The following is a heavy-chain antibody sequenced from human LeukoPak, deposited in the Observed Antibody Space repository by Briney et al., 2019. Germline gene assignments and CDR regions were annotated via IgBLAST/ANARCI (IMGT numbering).Heavy chain of an antibody. CDR2: IYYSGST. CDR1: GGSISSGGYY. V-gene: IGHV4-31*03. CDR3: ARGSRHYYDSSGWNDVFDI. D-gene: IGHD3-22*01. J-gene: IGHJ3*02. Sequence: SETLSPTCTVSGGSISSGGYYWSWIRQHPGKGLEWIGYIYYSGSTYYNPSLKSRVTISVDTSKNQFSLKLSSVTAADTAVYYCARGSRHYYDSSGWNDVFDIWGQGTMVTVSS.